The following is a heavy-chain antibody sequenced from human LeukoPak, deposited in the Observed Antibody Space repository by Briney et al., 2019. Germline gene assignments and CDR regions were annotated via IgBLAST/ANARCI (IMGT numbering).Heavy chain of an antibody. CDR2: INHSGST. CDR3: ARGEHSNTSLVRYFDY. Sequence: SETLSLTCAVYGVSFCGYYWSWIRQPPGKGLEWIGEINHSGSTNYNPSLKSRVTISVDTSKNQFSLKLSSVTAADTAVYYCARGEHSNTSLVRYFDYWGQGTLVTVSS. D-gene: IGHD6-6*01. J-gene: IGHJ4*02. CDR1: GVSFCGYY. V-gene: IGHV4-34*01.